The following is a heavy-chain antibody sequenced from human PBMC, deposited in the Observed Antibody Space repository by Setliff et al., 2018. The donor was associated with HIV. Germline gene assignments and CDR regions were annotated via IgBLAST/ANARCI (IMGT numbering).Heavy chain of an antibody. CDR3: AKSRDYQLLHYYGVDV. D-gene: IGHD2-2*01. J-gene: IGHJ6*02. CDR2: SSGSGGDT. Sequence: GGSLRLSCASSGFTFSSYAMTWVRQAPGKGLECVAVSSGSGGDTYYADSVKGRFVISREKSKSTLYLQMNSLRAEDTAVYYCAKSRDYQLLHYYGVDVWGQGTTVTVSS. V-gene: IGHV3-23*01. CDR1: GFTFSSYA.